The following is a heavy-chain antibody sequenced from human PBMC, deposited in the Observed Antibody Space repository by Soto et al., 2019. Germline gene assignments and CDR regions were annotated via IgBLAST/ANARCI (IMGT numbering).Heavy chain of an antibody. J-gene: IGHJ4*02. V-gene: IGHV3-21*06. CDR3: ARESEDFTSNFDY. Sequence: PGGSLRLSCAASGFTFTRYSMNWVRQAPGKALEWVSSISSTTNYIYYGDSMKGRFTISRDNAKNSLYLEMNSLRAEDTAVYYCARESEDFTSNFDYWGQGTLVTVSS. CDR2: ISSTTNYI. CDR1: GFTFTRYS.